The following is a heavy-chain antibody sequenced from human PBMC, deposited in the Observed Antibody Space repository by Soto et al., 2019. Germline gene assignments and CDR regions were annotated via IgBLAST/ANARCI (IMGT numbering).Heavy chain of an antibody. V-gene: IGHV4-39*01. D-gene: IGHD3-10*01. CDR1: GGSISSSSYY. CDR3: ARHLYRFGELSGLYNWFDP. J-gene: IGHJ5*02. CDR2: IYYSGST. Sequence: SETLSLTCTVSGGSISSSSYYWGWIRQPPGKGLEWIGSIYYSGSTYYNPSLKSRVTISVDTSKNQFSLKLSSVTAADTAVYYCARHLYRFGELSGLYNWFDPWGQGTLVTVSS.